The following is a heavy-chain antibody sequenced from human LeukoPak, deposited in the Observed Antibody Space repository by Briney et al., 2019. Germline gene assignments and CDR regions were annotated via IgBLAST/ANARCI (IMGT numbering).Heavy chain of an antibody. J-gene: IGHJ5*02. CDR2: IYYSGST. Sequence: SETLSLTCTVSGGSISSYYWSWIRQPPGKGLEWIGDIYYSGSTNYNPSLKSRVTISVDTSNNQLSLKLSSVTAAETAVYYCARVVRSSTWFDPWGQGTLVTVSS. CDR1: GGSISSYY. CDR3: ARVVRSSTWFDP. V-gene: IGHV4-59*01. D-gene: IGHD2-2*01.